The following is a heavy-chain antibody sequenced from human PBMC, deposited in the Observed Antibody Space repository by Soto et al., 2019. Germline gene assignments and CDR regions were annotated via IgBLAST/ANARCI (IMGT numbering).Heavy chain of an antibody. CDR3: ARGYYDFWSGYFLWYFDL. J-gene: IGHJ2*01. Sequence: QVQLQESGPGLVKPSQTLSLTCTVSGGSISSGGYYWSWIRQHPGKGLEWIGYIYYSGSTYYNPSLKSRLTISVDTSKNQFSLKLSSVTAADTAVYYCARGYYDFWSGYFLWYFDLWGRGTLVTVSS. V-gene: IGHV4-31*03. CDR2: IYYSGST. CDR1: GGSISSGGYY. D-gene: IGHD3-3*01.